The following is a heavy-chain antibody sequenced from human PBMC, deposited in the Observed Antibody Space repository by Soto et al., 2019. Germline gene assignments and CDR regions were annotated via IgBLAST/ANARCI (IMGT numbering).Heavy chain of an antibody. V-gene: IGHV3-53*01. D-gene: IGHD5-12*01. J-gene: IGHJ6*02. CDR1: VFTVSSNY. CDR2: IYSGSTI. Sequence: PGGSLRHSCAASVFTVSSNYMSWVRQAPGKGLEWVSLIYSGSTIYYADSVKGRFTISRDNAKNSLYLQMNSLRAEDTAVYYCARGLATITWGYYYYYHGMDVWGQGTTVTVSS. CDR3: ARGLATITWGYYYYYHGMDV.